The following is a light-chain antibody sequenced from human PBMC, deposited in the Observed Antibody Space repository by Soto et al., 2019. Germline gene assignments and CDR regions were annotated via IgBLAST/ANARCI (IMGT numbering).Light chain of an antibody. CDR3: SSYTTSTNLE. Sequence: QSALTQPASVSGSPGQSISISCTGTSNDVGGYKYVSWYQQHPGKAPKLMIFDVSDRPSGVSNRFSGSKSGNTASLTISGLQAEDEAVYYCSSYTTSTNLEFGGGTKVTVL. V-gene: IGLV2-14*01. CDR1: SNDVGGYKY. J-gene: IGLJ2*01. CDR2: DVS.